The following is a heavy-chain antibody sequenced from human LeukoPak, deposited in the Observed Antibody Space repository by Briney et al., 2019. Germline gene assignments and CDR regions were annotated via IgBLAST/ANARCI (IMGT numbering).Heavy chain of an antibody. CDR2: IIPTFGTA. CDR1: GGTFSSYA. V-gene: IGHV1-69*05. Sequence: ASVKVSCKASGGTFSSYAISWVRQAPGQGLEWMGRIIPTFGTANYAQKFQGRVTITTDESTSTAYMELSSLRSEDTAVYYCARGGDDSGTADYWGQGTLVTVSS. CDR3: ARGGDDSGTADY. J-gene: IGHJ4*02. D-gene: IGHD3-10*01.